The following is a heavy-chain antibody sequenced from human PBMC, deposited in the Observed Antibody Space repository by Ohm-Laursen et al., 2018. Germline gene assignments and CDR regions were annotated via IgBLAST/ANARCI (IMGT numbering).Heavy chain of an antibody. CDR2: ISWNSGSI. J-gene: IGHJ5*02. Sequence: SSLRLSCAASGFTFDDYAMHWVRQAPGKGLEWVSGISWNSGSIGYADSVKGRFTISRDNAKNSLYLQMNSLRAEDTALYYCAAQGTSSIAARRGLDPWGQGTLVTVSS. D-gene: IGHD6-6*01. V-gene: IGHV3-9*01. CDR3: AAQGTSSIAARRGLDP. CDR1: GFTFDDYA.